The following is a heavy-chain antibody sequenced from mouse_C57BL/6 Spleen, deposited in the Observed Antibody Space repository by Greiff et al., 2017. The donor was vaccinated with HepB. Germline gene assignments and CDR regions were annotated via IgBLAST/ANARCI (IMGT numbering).Heavy chain of an antibody. Sequence: EVQLQQSGPELVKPGASVKMSCKASGYTFTDYNMHWVKQSHGKSLEWIGYINPNNGGTSYNQKFKGKATLTVNKSSSTAYMELRSLTSEDSAVYYCAGDYDGDWFAYWGQGTLVTVSA. CDR3: AGDYDGDWFAY. V-gene: IGHV1-22*01. CDR1: GYTFTDYN. CDR2: INPNNGGT. J-gene: IGHJ3*01. D-gene: IGHD2-4*01.